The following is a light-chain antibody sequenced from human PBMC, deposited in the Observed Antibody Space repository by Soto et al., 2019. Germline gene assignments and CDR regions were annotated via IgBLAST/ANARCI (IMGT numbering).Light chain of an antibody. J-gene: IGKJ3*01. CDR2: GAS. CDR1: QSVSSPY. V-gene: IGKV3-20*01. Sequence: PGERATLPCRASQSVSSPYLAWYQQKPGQPPRLLIYGASSRATDIPDRFIGSGSGTEFTLTIARLAPEDFAMYYCQQYGSSPFTFGPGTKVDI. CDR3: QQYGSSPFT.